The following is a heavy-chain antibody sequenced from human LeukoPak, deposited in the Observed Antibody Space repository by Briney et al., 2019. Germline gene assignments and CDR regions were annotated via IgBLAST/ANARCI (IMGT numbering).Heavy chain of an antibody. J-gene: IGHJ4*02. D-gene: IGHD3-16*01. V-gene: IGHV1-2*02. CDR3: ATQRGSYLWGTDFDY. CDR2: NNPNSGDT. Sequence: ASVKVSCKASGYTFTGYYMHWVRQAPGQGLEWMGWNNPNSGDTKYSQKFQGRVTMTRDTSIRTAYMELTRLRSDDTAVYYCATQRGSYLWGTDFDYWGQGTLVTVSS. CDR1: GYTFTGYY.